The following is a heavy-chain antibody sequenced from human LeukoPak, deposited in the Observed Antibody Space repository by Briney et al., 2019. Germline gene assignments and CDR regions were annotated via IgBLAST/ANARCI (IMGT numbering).Heavy chain of an antibody. D-gene: IGHD4-17*01. CDR3: ATYDYGDPLARYAEYFQH. CDR2: IIPIFGTA. V-gene: IGHV1-69*01. Sequence: ASVKVSCKASGGTFSSYAISWVRQAPGQGLEWMGGIIPIFGTANYAQKFQGRVTITADESTSTAYMELSSLRSEDTAVYYCATYDYGDPLARYAEYFQHWGQGTLVTVSS. J-gene: IGHJ1*01. CDR1: GGTFSSYA.